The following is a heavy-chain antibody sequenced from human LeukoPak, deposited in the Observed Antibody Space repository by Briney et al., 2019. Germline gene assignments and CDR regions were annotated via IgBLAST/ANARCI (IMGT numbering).Heavy chain of an antibody. Sequence: GGSLRLSRAASGFTFSSYSMNWVRQAPGKGLEWVSSISSSSSYIYYADSVKGRFTISRDNAKNSLYLQMNSLRAEDTAVYYCARDSTMVRGFLDYWGQGTLVTVSS. CDR3: ARDSTMVRGFLDY. CDR2: ISSSSSYI. CDR1: GFTFSSYS. V-gene: IGHV3-21*01. D-gene: IGHD3-10*01. J-gene: IGHJ4*02.